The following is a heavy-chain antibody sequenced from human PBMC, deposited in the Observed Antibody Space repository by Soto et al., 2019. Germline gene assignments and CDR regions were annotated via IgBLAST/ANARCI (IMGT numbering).Heavy chain of an antibody. D-gene: IGHD3-10*01. J-gene: IGHJ5*02. CDR2: IHYIGPT. V-gene: IGHV4-30-4*01. Sequence: QVQLQESGPGLVKPSQTLSLTCTVSGDSMGSGDYYWTWIRQPPGKVLEWIGYIHYIGPTFYNPSLESRVNISIDTSKHHLSLRLASVIAADTAVYYCSRGSAYYGFLTWGQGTLVTVSS. CDR3: SRGSAYYGFLT. CDR1: GDSMGSGDYY.